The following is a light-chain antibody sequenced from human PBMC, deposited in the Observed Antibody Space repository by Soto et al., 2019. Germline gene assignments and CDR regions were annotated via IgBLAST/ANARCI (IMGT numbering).Light chain of an antibody. Sequence: DIVLTQSPATLSLSLGERATLSCRASQSVSSYLAWYQQKPGQAPRLLIYDASNRATGIPARFSGSGSGTDFTLTISSLEPEDFAVYYCQQRSNWPPTFGQGTRLEN. J-gene: IGKJ5*01. CDR1: QSVSSY. CDR3: QQRSNWPPT. V-gene: IGKV3-11*01. CDR2: DAS.